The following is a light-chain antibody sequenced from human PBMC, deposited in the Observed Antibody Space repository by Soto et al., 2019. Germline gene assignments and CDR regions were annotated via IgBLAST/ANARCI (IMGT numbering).Light chain of an antibody. CDR2: AGF. CDR3: QQSYSRPLS. V-gene: IGKV1-39*01. CDR1: HPISSY. J-gene: IGKJ4*01. Sequence: DIQMTQSPSSLSASLGDRVIITCRATHPISSYVNWYQQRPGKAPNLLLSAGFTLQSGVPSRFSGDRSGADYTLTIVKQQREDSSNYICQQSYSRPLSFGGGTMV.